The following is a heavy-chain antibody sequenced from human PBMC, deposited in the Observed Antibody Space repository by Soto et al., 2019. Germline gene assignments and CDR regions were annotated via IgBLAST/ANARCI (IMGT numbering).Heavy chain of an antibody. CDR3: ARDCESCYSTSAFDI. J-gene: IGHJ3*02. Sequence: PGGSLRLSCAASGFTFSNAWMSWVRQAPGKGLEWVGRIKSKTDGGTTDYAAPVKGRFTISRDDSKNTLYLQMNSLKTEDTAVYYCARDCESCYSTSAFDIWGQGTMVTVSS. V-gene: IGHV3-15*01. D-gene: IGHD2-15*01. CDR2: IKSKTDGGTT. CDR1: GFTFSNAW.